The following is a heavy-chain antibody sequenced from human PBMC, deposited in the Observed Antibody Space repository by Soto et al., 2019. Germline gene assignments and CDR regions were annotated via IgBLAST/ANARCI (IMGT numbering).Heavy chain of an antibody. CDR1: GFTFSSYA. CDR3: ARDLVPMVRGVIWRYYYYGMDV. V-gene: IGHV3-30-3*01. D-gene: IGHD3-10*01. J-gene: IGHJ6*02. Sequence: GGSLRLSCAASGFTFSSYAMHWVRQAPGKGLEWVAVISYDGSNKYYADSVKGRFTISRDNSKNTLYLQMNSLRAEDTAVYYCARDLVPMVRGVIWRYYYYGMDVWGQGTTVTVSS. CDR2: ISYDGSNK.